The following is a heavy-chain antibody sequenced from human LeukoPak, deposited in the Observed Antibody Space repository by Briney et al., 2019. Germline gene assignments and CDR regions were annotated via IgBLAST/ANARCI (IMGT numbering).Heavy chain of an antibody. J-gene: IGHJ4*02. V-gene: IGHV3-30*04. CDR3: ARVTNWNYIVY. CDR2: ISYDGSNK. D-gene: IGHD1-1*01. Sequence: GGSLRLSCAASGFTFSSYAMHWVRQAPGKGLEWVAVISYDGSNKYYADSVKGRFTISRDNSKNTLYLQMNSLRAEDTAVYYCARVTNWNYIVYWGQGTLVTVSS. CDR1: GFTFSSYA.